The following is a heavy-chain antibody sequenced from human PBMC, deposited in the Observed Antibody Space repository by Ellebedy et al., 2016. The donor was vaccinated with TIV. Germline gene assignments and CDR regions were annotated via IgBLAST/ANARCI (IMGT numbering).Heavy chain of an antibody. Sequence: GESLKISCAASGLTFSSHAMSWVRQAPGNGLEWFSSITESGGNTYYADSVKGRFTISRDNSKDTLLLQMNSLRAEDTAIYFCARDPVGVGPAFDVWGQGTMVTVSS. V-gene: IGHV3-23*01. CDR3: ARDPVGVGPAFDV. J-gene: IGHJ3*01. CDR1: GLTFSSHA. CDR2: ITESGGNT. D-gene: IGHD4-23*01.